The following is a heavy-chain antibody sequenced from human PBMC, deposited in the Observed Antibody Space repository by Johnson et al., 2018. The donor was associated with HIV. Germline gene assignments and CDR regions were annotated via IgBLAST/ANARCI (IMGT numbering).Heavy chain of an antibody. CDR2: ISSNGGST. D-gene: IGHD1-26*01. Sequence: QVQLVESGGGLVQPGGSLRLSCAASGFTFSSYAMHWVRQAPGKGLEYVSAISSNGGSTYYADSVKGRFTISRDNSKNTLYLQMNSRRAEDTAVYYCAREGVGTTCPFDIWGQGTRVTVSS. J-gene: IGHJ3*02. CDR3: AREGVGTTCPFDI. CDR1: GFTFSSYA. V-gene: IGHV3-64*04.